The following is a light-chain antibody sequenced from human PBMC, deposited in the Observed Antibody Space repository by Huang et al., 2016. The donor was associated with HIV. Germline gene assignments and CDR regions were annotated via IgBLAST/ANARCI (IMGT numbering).Light chain of an antibody. CDR3: QHYSNWPPWT. V-gene: IGKV3-15*01. CDR2: GAS. J-gene: IGKJ1*01. Sequence: EIVMTQSPATLSVSPGERATLSCRASQTVNDNLAWYQQKPGQPPRLLIYGASAGATGMPVRCSGRGSGTDCALASSSLQSEDAAVYYWQHYSNWPPWTFGQGTKVEVK. CDR1: QTVNDN.